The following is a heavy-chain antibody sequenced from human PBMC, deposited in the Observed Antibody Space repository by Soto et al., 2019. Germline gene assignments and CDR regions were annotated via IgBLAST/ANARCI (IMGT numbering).Heavy chain of an antibody. Sequence: QVQLVQSGAEEKKPGASVKVSCKASGYTFTTYPMNWLRQAPGQRPEWMGWINVGNGGTKYSQKFQGRVSITRDTXPSTAYMQLSRLRSDDTAVYYCATDRGGYCSGGSCPEAWFDPWGQGTLVTVTS. D-gene: IGHD2-15*01. CDR3: ATDRGGYCSGGSCPEAWFDP. V-gene: IGHV1-3*05. J-gene: IGHJ5*02. CDR1: GYTFTTYP. CDR2: INVGNGGT.